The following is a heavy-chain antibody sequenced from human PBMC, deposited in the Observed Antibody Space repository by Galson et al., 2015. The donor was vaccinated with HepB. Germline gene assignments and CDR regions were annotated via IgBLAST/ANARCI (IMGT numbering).Heavy chain of an antibody. J-gene: IGHJ4*02. CDR3: ARGDSRQWLVDY. CDR2: ILYSGST. D-gene: IGHD6-19*01. CDR1: GASISSYY. Sequence: LSLTCSVSGASISSYYWSWIRQPPGKGLEWIGHILYSGSTNYNPPLKSRVTIPVDTSKNQFSLTMSSVTAADTAVYYCARGDSRQWLVDYWGQGALVTVSS. V-gene: IGHV4-59*01.